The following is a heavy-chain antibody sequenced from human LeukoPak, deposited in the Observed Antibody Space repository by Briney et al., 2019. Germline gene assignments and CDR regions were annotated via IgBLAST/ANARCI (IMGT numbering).Heavy chain of an antibody. CDR3: ARALGNSTGDY. Sequence: PGGSLRLSCAASGFTFSSYWMSWVRQAPGKGLEWVANIKHDGSEECYGDSVRGRFTISRDNAKNSLILQMNSLRGEDTAVYYCARALGNSTGDYWGQGTLVTVSS. CDR2: IKHDGSEE. J-gene: IGHJ4*02. CDR1: GFTFSSYW. V-gene: IGHV3-7*04. D-gene: IGHD7-27*01.